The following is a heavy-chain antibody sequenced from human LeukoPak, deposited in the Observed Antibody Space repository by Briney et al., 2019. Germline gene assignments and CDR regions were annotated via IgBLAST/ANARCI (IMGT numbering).Heavy chain of an antibody. CDR2: IYTSGST. Sequence: SETLSLTCTVSGGSISSGSYYWSWIRQPAGKGLEWIGRIYTSGSTNYNPSLKSRVTISVDTSKNQFSLKLSSVTAADTAVCYCARGYGTEQQLVKWGQGTLVTVSS. V-gene: IGHV4-61*02. D-gene: IGHD6-13*01. J-gene: IGHJ4*02. CDR3: ARGYGTEQQLVK. CDR1: GGSISSGSYY.